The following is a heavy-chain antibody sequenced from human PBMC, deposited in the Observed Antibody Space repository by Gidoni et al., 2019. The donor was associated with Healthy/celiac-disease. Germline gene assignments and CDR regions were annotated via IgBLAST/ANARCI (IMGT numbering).Heavy chain of an antibody. CDR3: ARVREQLGAEY. J-gene: IGHJ4*02. V-gene: IGHV3-30-3*01. Sequence: QVQLVESGGGVVQPGWSLTPSCAASGSTFSSYAMHWVRQAPGKGLEWVAVISYDGSNKYYADSVKGRFTISRDNSKNTLYLQMNSLRAEDTAVYYCARVREQLGAEYWGQGTLVTVSS. CDR1: GSTFSSYA. D-gene: IGHD6-6*01. CDR2: ISYDGSNK.